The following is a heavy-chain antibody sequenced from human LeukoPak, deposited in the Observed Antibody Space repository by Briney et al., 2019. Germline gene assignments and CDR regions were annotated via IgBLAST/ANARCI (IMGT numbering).Heavy chain of an antibody. V-gene: IGHV1-24*01. Sequence: GAAVKVSCKVSGYTLTELSMHWVRQAPGKGLEWMGGFDPEDGETIYAQKFQGRVTMTEDTSTDTAYMELSSLRSEDTAVYYCATFSLAGSYDSSGYLFDYWGQGTLVTVSS. J-gene: IGHJ4*02. CDR3: ATFSLAGSYDSSGYLFDY. CDR2: FDPEDGET. CDR1: GYTLTELS. D-gene: IGHD3-22*01.